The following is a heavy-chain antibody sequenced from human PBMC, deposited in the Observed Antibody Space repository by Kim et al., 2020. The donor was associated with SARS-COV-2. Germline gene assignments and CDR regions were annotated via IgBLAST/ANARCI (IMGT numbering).Heavy chain of an antibody. D-gene: IGHD2-15*01. J-gene: IGHJ6*02. V-gene: IGHV7-4-1*02. CDR2: INTNTGNP. Sequence: ASVKVSCKASGYTFTSYAMNWVRQAPGQGLEWMGWINTNTGNPTYAQGFTGRFVFSLDTSVSTAYLQISSLKAEDTAVYYCARVRDLGYCSGGSCYSYYYYGMDVWGQGTTVTVSS. CDR1: GYTFTSYA. CDR3: ARVRDLGYCSGGSCYSYYYYGMDV.